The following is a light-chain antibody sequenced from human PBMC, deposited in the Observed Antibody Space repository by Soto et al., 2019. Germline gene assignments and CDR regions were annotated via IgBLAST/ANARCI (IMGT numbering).Light chain of an antibody. Sequence: ENVLTQSPGTLSLSPGERATLSCRASQTVSSNYLTWYQQKPGQAPRLLIYGASSRATDIPDRFSGSGSGTDFTLTISRLEPEDFAVYYCQQYDSSPFTVGQGTKLEIK. V-gene: IGKV3-20*01. CDR3: QQYDSSPFT. CDR1: QTVSSNY. CDR2: GAS. J-gene: IGKJ2*01.